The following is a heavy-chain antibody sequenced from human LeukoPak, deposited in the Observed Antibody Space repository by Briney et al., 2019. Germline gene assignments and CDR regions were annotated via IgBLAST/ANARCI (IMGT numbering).Heavy chain of an antibody. CDR1: GGTFSSYA. V-gene: IGHV1-69*13. CDR3: ARERVAAAGTREYYYYGMDV. CDR2: IIPIFGTA. J-gene: IGHJ6*02. Sequence: SVKVSCKASGGTFSSYAISWVRQAPGQGLEWMGGIIPIFGTANYAQKFQGRVTITADESTSTAYMELSSLRSEDTAVYYCARERVAAAGTREYYYYGMDVWGQGTTVTVS. D-gene: IGHD6-13*01.